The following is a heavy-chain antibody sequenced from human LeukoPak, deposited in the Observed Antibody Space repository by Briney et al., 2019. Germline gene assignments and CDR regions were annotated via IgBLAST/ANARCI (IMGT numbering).Heavy chain of an antibody. V-gene: IGHV4-59*01. Sequence: SETLSLTCTVSGASISGYYWSWIRQPPGKGLDYIGYIYYTGNTNYNPSLKSRVTISVDTSKNQFSLKLSAVTAADAAVYYCARGRGGGGTSNNWFDPWGQGTHVIVSS. CDR2: IYYTGNT. CDR1: GASISGYY. CDR3: ARGRGGGGTSNNWFDP. D-gene: IGHD2-15*01. J-gene: IGHJ5*02.